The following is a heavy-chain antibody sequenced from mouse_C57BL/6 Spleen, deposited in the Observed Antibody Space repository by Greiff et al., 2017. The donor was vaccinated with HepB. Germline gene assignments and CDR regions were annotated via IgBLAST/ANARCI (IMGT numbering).Heavy chain of an antibody. D-gene: IGHD1-1*01. Sequence: EVKLMESGAELVKPGASVKLSCTASGFNIKDYYMHWVKQRTEQGLEWIGRIDPEDGETKYAPKFQGKATITADTSSNTAYLQLSSLTSEDTAVYYCASVIYYYEGYAMDYWGQGTSVTVSS. CDR2: IDPEDGET. J-gene: IGHJ4*01. CDR1: GFNIKDYY. V-gene: IGHV14-2*01. CDR3: ASVIYYYEGYAMDY.